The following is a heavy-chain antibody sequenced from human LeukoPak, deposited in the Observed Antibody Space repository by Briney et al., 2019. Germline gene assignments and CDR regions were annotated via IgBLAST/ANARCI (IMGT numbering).Heavy chain of an antibody. Sequence: SVKVSCKASGGTFISYAISWVRQAPGQGLEWMGGIIPIFGTANYPQRFQGRVTITADDSTSTAYMELSSLRSEDTAVYYCARSEALRLGELSLKYYFDYWGQGTLVTVSS. CDR1: GGTFISYA. CDR2: IIPIFGTA. D-gene: IGHD3-16*02. J-gene: IGHJ4*02. CDR3: ARSEALRLGELSLKYYFDY. V-gene: IGHV1-69*13.